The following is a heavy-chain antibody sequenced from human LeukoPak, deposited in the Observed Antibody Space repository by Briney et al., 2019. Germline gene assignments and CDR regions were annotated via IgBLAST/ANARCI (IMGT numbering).Heavy chain of an antibody. J-gene: IGHJ4*02. V-gene: IGHV3-9*01. CDR3: ARGGAQSPDY. CDR2: ISWNSGSI. CDR1: GFTFDDYA. Sequence: PGGSLRLSCAASGFTFDDYAMHWVRQAPGKGLEWVSGISWNSGSIGYADSVKGRFTISRDNAKNSLYLQMNSLRAEDTALYYCARGGAQSPDYWGQGILVTVSS.